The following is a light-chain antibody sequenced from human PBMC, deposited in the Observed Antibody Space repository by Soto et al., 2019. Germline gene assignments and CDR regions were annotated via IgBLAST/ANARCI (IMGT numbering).Light chain of an antibody. V-gene: IGKV3-15*01. CDR1: QRVSSN. CDR2: AAS. J-gene: IGKJ1*01. CDR3: QQHSYWPPWT. Sequence: EIMMTQSPATLSVSPGERATLSCRASQRVSSNFAWYQQKPGQAPRLLIYAASTRDTGIPARFSGSGSGTEVILTTISPQSADFVVYYCQQHSYWPPWTFGQGTKLDIK.